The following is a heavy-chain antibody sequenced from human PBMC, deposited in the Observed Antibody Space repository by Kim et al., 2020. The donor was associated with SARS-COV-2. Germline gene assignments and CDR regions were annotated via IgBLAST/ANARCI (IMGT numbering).Heavy chain of an antibody. Sequence: GGSLRLSCSASGFTFSSYAMHWVRQAPGKGLEYLSSISGNGGSAYYADSIKGRFTISRDNSKNTLSLQISSLRPEDTAVYYCVKDHTSWYWLDYWGQGTLVTVSS. CDR2: ISGNGGSA. CDR3: VKDHTSWYWLDY. V-gene: IGHV3-64D*09. J-gene: IGHJ4*02. CDR1: GFTFSSYA. D-gene: IGHD6-13*01.